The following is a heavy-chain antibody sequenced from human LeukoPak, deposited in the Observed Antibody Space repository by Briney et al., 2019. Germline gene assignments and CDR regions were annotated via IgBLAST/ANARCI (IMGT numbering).Heavy chain of an antibody. CDR3: AREGNIVVVPAAMANYYYYGMDV. V-gene: IGHV1-69*04. Sequence: SVKVSCKASGGTFSSYAISWVRQAPGQGLEWMGRIIPILGIANYAQKFQGRVTITADKSTSTAYMGLSSLRSEDTAVYYCAREGNIVVVPAAMANYYYYGMDVWGQGTTVTVSS. D-gene: IGHD2-2*01. CDR2: IIPILGIA. J-gene: IGHJ6*02. CDR1: GGTFSSYA.